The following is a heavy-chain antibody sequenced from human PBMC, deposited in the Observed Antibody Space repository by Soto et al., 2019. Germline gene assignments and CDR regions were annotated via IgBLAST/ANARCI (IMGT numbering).Heavy chain of an antibody. V-gene: IGHV3-33*01. CDR2: IWYDGSNK. CDR1: GFTFSSYG. Sequence: QVQLVESGGGVVQPGRSLRLSCAASGFTFSSYGMHWVRQAPGKGLEWVAVIWYDGSNKYYADSVKGRFTISRDNSKNTLYLQMNSLRAEDTAVYYFARDRDCSGGSCYSAYYGMDVWGQGTTVTVSS. J-gene: IGHJ6*02. D-gene: IGHD2-15*01. CDR3: ARDRDCSGGSCYSAYYGMDV.